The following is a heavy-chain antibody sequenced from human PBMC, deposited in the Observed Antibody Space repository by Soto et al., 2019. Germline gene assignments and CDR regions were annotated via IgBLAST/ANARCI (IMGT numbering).Heavy chain of an antibody. Sequence: PSETLSLTCTVSGGSISSSSYYWGWIRQPPGKGLEWIGYIYYSGSTNYNPSLKSRVTISVDTSKNQFSLKLSSVTAADTAVYYCARLHECSSTSRQMEFDYWGQGTLVTISS. V-gene: IGHV4-61*05. CDR2: IYYSGST. D-gene: IGHD2-2*01. J-gene: IGHJ4*02. CDR1: GGSISSSSYY. CDR3: ARLHECSSTSRQMEFDY.